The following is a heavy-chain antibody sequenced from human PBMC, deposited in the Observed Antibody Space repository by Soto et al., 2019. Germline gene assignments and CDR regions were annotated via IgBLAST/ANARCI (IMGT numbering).Heavy chain of an antibody. D-gene: IGHD1-26*01. V-gene: IGHV3-33*01. CDR1: GFDFSSYG. CDR3: AREPVGPDYAMDV. CDR2: LGFDGGGR. J-gene: IGHJ6*02. Sequence: GGSLRVSCAAFGFDFSSYGMHWVLQTPGKGLEWVAVLGFDGGGRYYADSVKGRFTISRDNSKKMLYLQMDSLRDEDTALYYCAREPVGPDYAMDVWGQGITVTVSS.